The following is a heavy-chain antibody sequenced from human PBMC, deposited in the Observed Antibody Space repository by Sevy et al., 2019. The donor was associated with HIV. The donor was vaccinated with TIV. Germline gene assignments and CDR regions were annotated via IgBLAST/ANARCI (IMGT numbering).Heavy chain of an antibody. CDR2: ISGSGGST. V-gene: IGHV3-23*01. J-gene: IGHJ3*02. D-gene: IGHD3-22*01. CDR1: GFTFSSYA. CDR3: ANGYDSILLGGAFDI. Sequence: GGSLRLSCAASGFTFSSYAMSWVRRAPGKGLEWVSAISGSGGSTYYADSVKGRFTISRDNSKNTLYLQMNSLRAEDTAVYYCANGYDSILLGGAFDIWGQGTMVTVSS.